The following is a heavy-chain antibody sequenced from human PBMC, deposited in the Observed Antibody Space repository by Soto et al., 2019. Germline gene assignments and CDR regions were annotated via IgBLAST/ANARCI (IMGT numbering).Heavy chain of an antibody. D-gene: IGHD3-22*01. CDR2: ISASARNT. CDR3: AKEIDDYYDSSHNLDS. J-gene: IGHJ4*02. Sequence: EVQLLESGGDLVQPGGSLSLSCAASGFTFTKYAMNWVRQAPGKGLEWVSTISASARNTYYADSVKGRFTIARDNSRNMLYMQMNSQRAEDTAVYFCAKEIDDYYDSSHNLDSWGQGTLVTVSS. CDR1: GFTFTKYA. V-gene: IGHV3-23*01.